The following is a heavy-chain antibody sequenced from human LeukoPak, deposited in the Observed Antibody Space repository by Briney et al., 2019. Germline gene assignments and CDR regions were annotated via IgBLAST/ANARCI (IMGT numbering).Heavy chain of an antibody. CDR3: ARDTYNSGWCSDY. CDR2: ISTYNGNT. D-gene: IGHD6-19*01. J-gene: IGHJ4*02. CDR1: GYTFTSYG. Sequence: ASVKVSCKTSGYTFTSYGISWVRQAPGHGLEWMGWISTYNGNTNYAQNLRGRIIMTTDTSTSTAYMELRSLRSDDTAVYYCARDTYNSGWCSDYWGQGTLVTVSS. V-gene: IGHV1-18*01.